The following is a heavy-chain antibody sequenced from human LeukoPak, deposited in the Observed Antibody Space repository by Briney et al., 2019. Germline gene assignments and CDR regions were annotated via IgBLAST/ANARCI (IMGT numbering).Heavy chain of an antibody. V-gene: IGHV4-59*01. Sequence: PSETLSLTCTVSGGSISSYYWSWIRQPPGKGLEWIGYIYYSGSTSYNPSLKSRVTISVDTSKNQFSLKLSSVTAADTAVYYCARGGPGVEGNWFDPWGQGTLVTVSS. J-gene: IGHJ5*02. D-gene: IGHD1-14*01. CDR3: ARGGPGVEGNWFDP. CDR2: IYYSGST. CDR1: GGSISSYY.